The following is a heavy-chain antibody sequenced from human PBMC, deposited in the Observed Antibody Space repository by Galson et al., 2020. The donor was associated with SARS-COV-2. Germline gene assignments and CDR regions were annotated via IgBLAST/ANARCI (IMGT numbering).Heavy chain of an antibody. V-gene: IGHV4-31*02. CDR2: IFSSVTT. CDR3: ARGRFYDSTGYSTSYYFDS. Sequence: GNYWTWIRQHPGKGLEWIGHIFSSVTTYYSPSLKSRVTISVDTSQNQFSLRLSSVTAADTAVYYCARGRFYDSTGYSTSYYFDSWGQGTLVTVSS. J-gene: IGHJ4*02. D-gene: IGHD3-22*01. CDR1: GNY.